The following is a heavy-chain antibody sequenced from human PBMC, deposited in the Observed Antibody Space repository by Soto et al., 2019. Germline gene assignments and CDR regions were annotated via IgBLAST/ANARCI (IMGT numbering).Heavy chain of an antibody. Sequence: SVKVSCKASGGTFSSYAISWVRQAPGQGLEWMGGIIPIFGTANYAQKLQGRVTITADESTSTAYMELSSLRSEDTAVYYCARDLIAAAGSDDYWGQGTLVTVSS. D-gene: IGHD6-13*01. J-gene: IGHJ4*02. CDR3: ARDLIAAAGSDDY. CDR2: IIPIFGTA. CDR1: GGTFSSYA. V-gene: IGHV1-69*13.